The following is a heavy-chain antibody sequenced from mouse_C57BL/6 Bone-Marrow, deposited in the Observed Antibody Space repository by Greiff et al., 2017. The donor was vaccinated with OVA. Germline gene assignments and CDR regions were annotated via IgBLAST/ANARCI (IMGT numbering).Heavy chain of an antibody. Sequence: QVQLKESGAELVRPGTSVKMSCKASGYTFTNYWIGWAKQRPGHGLEWIGDLYPGGGYTNYNEKFKGKATLTADKSSSTAYMQFSSLTSEDSAIYYCAREGYGSSFDYWGQGTTLTVSS. CDR2: LYPGGGYT. CDR3: AREGYGSSFDY. V-gene: IGHV1-63*01. D-gene: IGHD1-1*01. J-gene: IGHJ2*01. CDR1: GYTFTNYW.